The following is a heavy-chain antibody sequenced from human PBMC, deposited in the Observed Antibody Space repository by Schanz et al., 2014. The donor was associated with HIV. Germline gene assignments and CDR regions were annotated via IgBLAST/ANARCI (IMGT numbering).Heavy chain of an antibody. CDR1: GFTFSAYS. J-gene: IGHJ6*02. D-gene: IGHD1-7*01. V-gene: IGHV3-30*18. CDR3: AKDRITGTTGVPYYYYGMDV. Sequence: EQLVESGGGLVKPGESLRLACAASGFTFSAYSMKWVRQGPGKGLEWVAVISYDGSQQYYADSVKRRFTISRDNSKNTLYLQMNSLRAEDTAVYYCAKDRITGTTGVPYYYYGMDVWGQGTTVTVSS. CDR2: ISYDGSQQ.